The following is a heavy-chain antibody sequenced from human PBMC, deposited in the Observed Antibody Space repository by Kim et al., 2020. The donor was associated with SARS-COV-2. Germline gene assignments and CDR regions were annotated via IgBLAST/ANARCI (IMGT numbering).Heavy chain of an antibody. CDR1: GGSISSSSYY. Sequence: SETLSLTCTVSGGSISSSSYYWGWIRQPPGKGLEWIGSIYYSGSTYYNPSLKSRVTISVDTSKNQFSLKLSSVTAADTAVYYCASMRWLLLNMGYWGQGTLVTVSS. CDR3: ASMRWLLLNMGY. D-gene: IGHD3-22*01. J-gene: IGHJ4*02. CDR2: IYYSGST. V-gene: IGHV4-39*07.